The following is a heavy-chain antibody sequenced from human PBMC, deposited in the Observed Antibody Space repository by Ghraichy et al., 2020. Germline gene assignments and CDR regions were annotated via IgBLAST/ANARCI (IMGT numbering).Heavy chain of an antibody. CDR2: INHSGST. CDR1: GGSFSGYY. Sequence: SETLSLTCAVYGGSFSGYYWSWIRQPPGKGLEWIGEINHSGSTNYNPSLKSRVTISVDTSKNQFSLKLSSVTAADTAVYYCARKYYCSSTSCRQKSYGAVYYFDYWGQGTLVTVSS. D-gene: IGHD2-2*01. CDR3: ARKYYCSSTSCRQKSYGAVYYFDY. J-gene: IGHJ4*02. V-gene: IGHV4-34*01.